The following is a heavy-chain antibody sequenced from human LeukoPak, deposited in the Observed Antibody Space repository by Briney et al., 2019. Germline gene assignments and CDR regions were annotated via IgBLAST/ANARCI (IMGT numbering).Heavy chain of an antibody. CDR2: LYADDTT. J-gene: IGHJ1*01. D-gene: IGHD6-13*01. CDR1: GFIASDNY. CDR3: AKVGIAAAPRATQH. V-gene: IGHV3-53*01. Sequence: GGSLRLSCAASGFIASDNYMNWVRQAPGKGLEWVSVLYADDTTYYADSVKGRFTISRDNSKNTLYLQMNSLRAEDTAVYYCAKVGIAAAPRATQHWGQGTLVTVSS.